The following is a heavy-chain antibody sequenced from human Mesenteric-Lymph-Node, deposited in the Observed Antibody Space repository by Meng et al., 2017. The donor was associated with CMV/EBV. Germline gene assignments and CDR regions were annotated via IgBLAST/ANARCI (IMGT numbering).Heavy chain of an antibody. V-gene: IGHV4-34*01. J-gene: IGHJ2*01. CDR2: INDSGST. D-gene: IGHD2-15*01. CDR1: GGSFSGYY. Sequence: SETLSLTCAVYGGSFSGYYWNWIRQPPGEGLEWIGEINDSGSTNYNPSLKSRVTISVDTSKNQFSLRLSSVTAADTAVYYCARSFRYCSSGSCSYWYFNLWGPGTLVTVSS. CDR3: ARSFRYCSSGSCSYWYFNL.